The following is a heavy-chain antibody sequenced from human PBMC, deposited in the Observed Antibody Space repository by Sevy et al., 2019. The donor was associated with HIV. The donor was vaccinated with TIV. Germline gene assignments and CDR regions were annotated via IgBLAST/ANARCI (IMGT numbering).Heavy chain of an antibody. Sequence: SETLSLTCAVSGGSISSSNWWSWVRQPPGKGLEWIGEIYRSGSTNYNPSLKSRVTISVDKSKNQFSLKLSSVTAADTAVYYCASHGYSSSWYTAGGYYYGMDVWGQGTTVTVSS. CDR1: GGSISSSNW. J-gene: IGHJ6*02. V-gene: IGHV4-4*02. D-gene: IGHD6-13*01. CDR3: ASHGYSSSWYTAGGYYYGMDV. CDR2: IYRSGST.